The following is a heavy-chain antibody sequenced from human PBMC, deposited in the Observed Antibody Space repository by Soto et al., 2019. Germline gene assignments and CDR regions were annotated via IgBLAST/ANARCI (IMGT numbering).Heavy chain of an antibody. D-gene: IGHD2-15*01. CDR1: GFTFRNYE. J-gene: IGHJ4*02. Sequence: VQLVESGGGLVQPGGSLRLSCAASGFTFRNYEMNWVRQAPGKGLEWVAYISSSGSPIYYADSVKGRFTISRDNAKNSLSLQMNSLRAEDTAMYYCARGIIGGSYYYFDYWGQGTLATVSS. CDR3: ARGIIGGSYYYFDY. V-gene: IGHV3-48*03. CDR2: ISSSGSPI.